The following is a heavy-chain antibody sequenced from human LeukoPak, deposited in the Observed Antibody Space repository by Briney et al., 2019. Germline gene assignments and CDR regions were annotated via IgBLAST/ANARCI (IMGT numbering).Heavy chain of an antibody. Sequence: ASVKVSCKPSVCSFTRYYIHEVRQAPGQGLESMGIINPGGGSTSYAQKFQDRVTMTRDTSTSTVYMELNSLRSEDTAVYYWAKDQGCDIPGFDTWGQGTLVIVSS. J-gene: IGHJ5*02. CDR1: VCSFTRYY. D-gene: IGHD2-21*02. V-gene: IGHV1-46*01. CDR2: INPGGGST. CDR3: AKDQGCDIPGFDT.